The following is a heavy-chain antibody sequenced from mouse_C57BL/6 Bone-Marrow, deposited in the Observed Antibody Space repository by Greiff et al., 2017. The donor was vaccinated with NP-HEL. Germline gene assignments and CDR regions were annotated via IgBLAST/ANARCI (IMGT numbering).Heavy chain of an antibody. CDR1: GFNIKDDY. CDR3: TTCGYGSPYYAMDY. CDR2: IDPENGDT. D-gene: IGHD1-1*01. J-gene: IGHJ4*01. Sequence: EVQLQQSGAELVRPGASVKLSCTASGFNIKDDYMHWVKQRPEQGLEWIGWIDPENGDTEYASKFQGKATITADTSSNTAYLQLSSLTSEDTAVFSCTTCGYGSPYYAMDYGGQGTAVTVS. V-gene: IGHV14-4*01.